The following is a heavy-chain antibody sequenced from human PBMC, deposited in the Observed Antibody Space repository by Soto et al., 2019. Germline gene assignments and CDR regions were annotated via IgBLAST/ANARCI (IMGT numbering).Heavy chain of an antibody. CDR1: GFTFSSYS. V-gene: IGHV3-21*01. Sequence: PGGSLRLSCAASGFTFSSYSMNWVRQAPGKGLEWVSSISSSSSYIYYADSVKGRFTISRDNAKNSLYLQMNSLRAEDTAVYYCAVVVAPTVGAFDIWGQGTMVTVSS. D-gene: IGHD3-22*01. J-gene: IGHJ3*02. CDR2: ISSSSSYI. CDR3: AVVVAPTVGAFDI.